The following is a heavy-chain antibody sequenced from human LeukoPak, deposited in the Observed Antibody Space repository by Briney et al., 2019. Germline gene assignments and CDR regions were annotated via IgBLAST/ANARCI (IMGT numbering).Heavy chain of an antibody. D-gene: IGHD4-17*01. CDR2: IIPIFGTA. Sequence: PGASVKVSCKASGGTFSSYAISWVRQAPGQGLEWMGGIIPIFGTANYAQKFQGRVTITADKSTSTAYMELSSLRSEDTAVYYCACPDYGDYVGYKPLTYWGQGTLVTVSS. CDR1: GGTFSSYA. J-gene: IGHJ4*02. V-gene: IGHV1-69*06. CDR3: ACPDYGDYVGYKPLTY.